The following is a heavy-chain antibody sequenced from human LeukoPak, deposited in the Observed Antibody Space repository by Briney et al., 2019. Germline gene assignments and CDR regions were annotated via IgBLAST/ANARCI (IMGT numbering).Heavy chain of an antibody. D-gene: IGHD6-19*01. J-gene: IGHJ4*02. CDR2: INWSGAST. CDR3: ATSSHSGWQAGVDY. V-gene: IGHV3-20*04. Sequence: GGSLRLSCAASGYTFDDYGMGWVRQPPGKGLEWVSGINWSGASTGYVDSVKGRFTISRDNAKNYLYLQMNSLRARDKALYYCATSSHSGWQAGVDYWGQGTLVTVSS. CDR1: GYTFDDYG.